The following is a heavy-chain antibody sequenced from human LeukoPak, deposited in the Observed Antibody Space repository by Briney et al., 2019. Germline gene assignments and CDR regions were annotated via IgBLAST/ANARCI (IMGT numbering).Heavy chain of an antibody. V-gene: IGHV3-30*03. Sequence: PGMSLRLSCAASGFTFNNFGIHWVRQAPGKGLEWVSVISYSGSVQFYADSVKGRFTISRDDSKNTVYLQMNSLRLEDTAVYYCGRSPRDSRDWTGTLDYWGQGALVTVSS. CDR1: GFTFNNFG. J-gene: IGHJ4*02. CDR3: GRSPRDSRDWTGTLDY. CDR2: ISYSGSVQ. D-gene: IGHD3-22*01.